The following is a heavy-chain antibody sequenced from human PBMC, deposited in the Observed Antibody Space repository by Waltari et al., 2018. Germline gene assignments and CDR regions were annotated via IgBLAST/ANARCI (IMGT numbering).Heavy chain of an antibody. V-gene: IGHV3-74*01. D-gene: IGHD5-12*01. CDR2: VSPDETTT. CDR1: GFPLSAYW. CDR3: ARCLYSGTGIDL. Sequence: EVHLVESGGDVVQPGGSLRGPCTASGFPLSAYWMPWVRRVPGKGLLWVARVSPDETTTDYADSVKGRFTISRDNGRNMLFLQMNGLRGEDTAAYYCARCLYSGTGIDLWGQGTQVTVSS. J-gene: IGHJ5*02.